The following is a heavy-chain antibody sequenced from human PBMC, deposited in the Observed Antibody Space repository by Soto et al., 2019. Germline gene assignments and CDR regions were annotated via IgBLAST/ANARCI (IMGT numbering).Heavy chain of an antibody. D-gene: IGHD4-17*01. CDR2: IIPMFGTP. CDR1: GGSVNSHA. Sequence: QVQLAQSGAEVKKAGSSVKVSCTAFGGSVNSHAISWVRQAPGQGLEWMGGIIPMFGTPTYAQRFQAGVTISADESTSTVYLDLSSLRSEDTAMYYCARSRNVAEFNDYGGNYHGFDIWGQGTMVTVSS. V-gene: IGHV1-69*01. CDR3: ARSRNVAEFNDYGGNYHGFDI. J-gene: IGHJ3*02.